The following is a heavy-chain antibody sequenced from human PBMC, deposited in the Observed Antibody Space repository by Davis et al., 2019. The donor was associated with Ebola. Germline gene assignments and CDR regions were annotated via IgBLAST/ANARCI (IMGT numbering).Heavy chain of an antibody. Sequence: ASVKVSCKASGYTFTGYYMHWVRQAPGQGLEWMGWINPNSGGTNYAQKFQGRVTMTRDTSISTAYMELSRLRSDDTAVYYCARALSQIAAAKGVSNWFDPWGQGTLVTVSS. CDR2: INPNSGGT. CDR1: GYTFTGYY. D-gene: IGHD6-13*01. CDR3: ARALSQIAAAKGVSNWFDP. J-gene: IGHJ5*02. V-gene: IGHV1-2*02.